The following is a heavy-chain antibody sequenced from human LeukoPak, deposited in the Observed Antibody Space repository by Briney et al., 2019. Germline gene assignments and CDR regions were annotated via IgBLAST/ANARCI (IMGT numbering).Heavy chain of an antibody. V-gene: IGHV3-7*01. Sequence: GGSLRLSCVASGFTFSSYWMSWVRQAPGKGLEWVANIKQDGSENFYVDSVKGRFTISKDNAKNSLYLQMNSLRAEDTAVYYCARDSTGYGYEEWSWGQGTLVTVSS. D-gene: IGHD5-18*01. CDR2: IKQDGSEN. CDR1: GFTFSSYW. J-gene: IGHJ5*02. CDR3: ARDSTGYGYEEWS.